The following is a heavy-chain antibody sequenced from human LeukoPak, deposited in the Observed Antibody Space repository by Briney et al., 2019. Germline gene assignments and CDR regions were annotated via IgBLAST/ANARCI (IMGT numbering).Heavy chain of an antibody. CDR2: IWGGGGGT. J-gene: IGHJ4*02. D-gene: IGHD3-10*01. V-gene: IGHV3-23*01. CDR3: AKRGMIRGLDY. CDR1: GLTFSTYA. Sequence: PGGSLRLSCAASGLTFSTYAMSWVRQAPGKGLEWVSGIWGGGGGTNYADSVKGRFTISRDNSKNTLFLQMNSLRAEDTAVYYCAKRGMIRGLDYWGQGTLVTVSS.